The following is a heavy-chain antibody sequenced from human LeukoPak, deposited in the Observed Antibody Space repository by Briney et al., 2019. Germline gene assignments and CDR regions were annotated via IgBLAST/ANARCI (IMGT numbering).Heavy chain of an antibody. CDR2: ISSSSSYI. CDR1: GFTFSDYY. J-gene: IGHJ3*02. V-gene: IGHV3-11*06. D-gene: IGHD3-22*01. CDR3: AREPTVFYDSSRYQPQNDAFDI. Sequence: PGGSLRLSCAASGFTFSDYYMSWIRQAPGKGLEWVSSISSSSSYIYYADSVKGRFTISRDNAKNSLYLQMNSLRAEDTAVYYCAREPTVFYDSSRYQPQNDAFDIWGQGTMVTVSS.